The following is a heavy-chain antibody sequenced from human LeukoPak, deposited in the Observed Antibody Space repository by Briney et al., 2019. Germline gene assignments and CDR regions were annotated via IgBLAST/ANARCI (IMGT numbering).Heavy chain of an antibody. CDR2: IIPIFGTA. V-gene: IGHV1-69*01. CDR3: ARGRVPAAMWAYFYYYMDV. Sequence: SVKVSCKASGGTFSSYAISCVRQAPGHRLDWMGGIIPIFGTANYAQKFQGRVTITADESTSTAYLELSSLRSEDTAVYYCARGRVPAAMWAYFYYYMDVWGKGTTVSVSS. J-gene: IGHJ6*03. D-gene: IGHD2-2*01. CDR1: GGTFSSYA.